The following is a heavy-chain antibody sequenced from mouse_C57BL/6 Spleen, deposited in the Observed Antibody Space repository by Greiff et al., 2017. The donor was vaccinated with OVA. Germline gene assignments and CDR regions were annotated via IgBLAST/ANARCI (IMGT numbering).Heavy chain of an antibody. Sequence: QVQLQQSGAELVRPGSSVKLSCKASGYTFTSYWMHWVKQRPIQGLEWIGNIDPSDSETHYNQKFKDKATLTVDKSSSTAYMQLSSLTSEDSAVYYCARDFTTVVAYYFDYWGQGTTLTVSS. CDR1: GYTFTSYW. CDR3: ARDFTTVVAYYFDY. D-gene: IGHD1-1*01. J-gene: IGHJ2*01. CDR2: IDPSDSET. V-gene: IGHV1-52*01.